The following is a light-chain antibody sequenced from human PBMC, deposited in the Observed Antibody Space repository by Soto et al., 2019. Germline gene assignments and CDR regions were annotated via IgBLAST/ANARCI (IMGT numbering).Light chain of an antibody. CDR2: GAS. Sequence: EIVLTQSPGTLSLSPGERATLSCRASQSVNSNYLAWYQQKRGQAPRLLIYGASSRATGIPDRFSGSGSGTDFTLTISRLEPEDFAVYYCQQRSNWPITFGQGTRLEIK. V-gene: IGKV3D-20*02. CDR1: QSVNSNY. J-gene: IGKJ5*01. CDR3: QQRSNWPIT.